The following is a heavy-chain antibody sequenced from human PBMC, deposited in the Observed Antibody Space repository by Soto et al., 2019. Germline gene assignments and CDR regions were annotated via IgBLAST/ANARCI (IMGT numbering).Heavy chain of an antibody. J-gene: IGHJ4*02. Sequence: GGSLRLSCAASGFTFSSYAMSWVRQAPGKGLEWVSAISGSGGSTYYADSVKGRFTISRDNSKNTLYLQMNSLRAEDTAVYYCAKSFVGIYGSGSYYRFDYWGQGTLVTVSS. V-gene: IGHV3-23*01. D-gene: IGHD3-10*01. CDR1: GFTFSSYA. CDR2: ISGSGGST. CDR3: AKSFVGIYGSGSYYRFDY.